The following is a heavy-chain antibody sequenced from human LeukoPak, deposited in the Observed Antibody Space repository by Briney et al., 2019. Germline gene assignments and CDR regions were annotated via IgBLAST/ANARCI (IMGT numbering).Heavy chain of an antibody. Sequence: GRSLRLSCAASGFTFSGYGMHWVRQAPGKGLEWVAVIWYDGSNKYYADSVKGRFTISRDNSKNTLYLQMNSLRAEDTAVYYCARGGYSYGYYFDYWGQGTLVTVSS. J-gene: IGHJ4*02. V-gene: IGHV3-33*01. CDR1: GFTFSGYG. CDR3: ARGGYSYGYYFDY. D-gene: IGHD5-18*01. CDR2: IWYDGSNK.